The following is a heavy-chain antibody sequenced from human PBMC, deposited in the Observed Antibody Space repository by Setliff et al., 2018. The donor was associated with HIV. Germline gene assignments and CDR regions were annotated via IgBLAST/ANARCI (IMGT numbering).Heavy chain of an antibody. CDR3: TRAKGDYCFGDY. D-gene: IGHD3-10*01. CDR1: GYTFISYA. J-gene: IGHJ4*02. V-gene: IGHV1-3*01. CDR2: INADTGNT. Sequence: ASVQVSCKASGYTFISYAMHWVRQAPGQSLEWMGSINADTGNTKYSQKFQGRVTITRDTSATTVYMELSSLRSEDTAVYDGTRAKGDYCFGDYWGQGSLVTVSS.